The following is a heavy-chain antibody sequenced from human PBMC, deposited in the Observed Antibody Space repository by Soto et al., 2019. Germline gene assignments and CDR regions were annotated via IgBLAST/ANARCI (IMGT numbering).Heavy chain of an antibody. CDR1: GFTFSSYW. Sequence: SLRLSCAASGFTFSSYWMSWVRQAPGKGLEWVANIKQDGSEKYYVDSVKGRFTISRDNAKNSLYLQMNSLRAEDTAVYYCAKEGGLSGSYYISSSYYFDYWGQGTLVTVSS. CDR3: AKEGGLSGSYYISSSYYFDY. V-gene: IGHV3-7*01. D-gene: IGHD1-26*01. J-gene: IGHJ4*02. CDR2: IKQDGSEK.